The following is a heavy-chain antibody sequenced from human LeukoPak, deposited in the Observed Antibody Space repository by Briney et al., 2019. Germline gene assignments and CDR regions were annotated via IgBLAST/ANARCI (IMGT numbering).Heavy chain of an antibody. J-gene: IGHJ5*02. CDR1: GGSISRGGYS. CDR2: IYHSGST. Sequence: SQTLSLTCAVSGGSISRGGYSWSWIRQPPGKGLGWIGYIYHSGSTYYNPSLKSRVTISVDRSKNQFSLKLSSVTAADTAVYYCARDSGSYYRDYNWFDPWGQGTPVTVSS. V-gene: IGHV4-30-2*01. CDR3: ARDSGSYYRDYNWFDP. D-gene: IGHD1-26*01.